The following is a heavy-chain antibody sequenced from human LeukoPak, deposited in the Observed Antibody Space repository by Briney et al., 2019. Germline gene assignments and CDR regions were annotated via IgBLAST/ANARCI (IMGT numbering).Heavy chain of an antibody. CDR2: IYPGDSDT. D-gene: IGHD3-10*01. CDR1: GYSFTSYW. Sequence: GESLKISCKGSGYSFTSYWIGWARQMPGKGLEWMGIIYPGDSDTRYSPSFQGQVTISADKSISTAYLQWSSLKASDTAMYYCASCLMVRGCQAPVDYWGQGTLVTVSS. CDR3: ASCLMVRGCQAPVDY. V-gene: IGHV5-51*01. J-gene: IGHJ4*02.